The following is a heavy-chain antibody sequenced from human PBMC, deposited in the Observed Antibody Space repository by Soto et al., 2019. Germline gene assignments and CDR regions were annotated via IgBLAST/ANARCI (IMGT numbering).Heavy chain of an antibody. CDR3: ANYYGSGSYYPFDY. D-gene: IGHD3-10*01. V-gene: IGHV3-23*01. CDR1: GFSVSLSY. J-gene: IGHJ4*02. Sequence: GGSLRLSCAASGFSVSLSYMSWVRQAPGKGLEWVSGIGSSGGSTYYADSVKGRFTISRDNSKNMLYLQMNSLRVEDTAVYYCANYYGSGSYYPFDYWGQGTLVTVSS. CDR2: IGSSGGST.